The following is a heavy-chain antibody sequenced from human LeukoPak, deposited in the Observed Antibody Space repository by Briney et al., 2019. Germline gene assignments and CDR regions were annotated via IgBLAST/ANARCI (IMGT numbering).Heavy chain of an antibody. Sequence: ASVKVSCKVSGYTLTELSMHWVRQAPGTGLEWMGGFDPDDGETIYAQKFQGRATMTEDTSTDTAYMELSSLRSEDTAVYYCATDLYCSSTSCYGGYYYYGMDVWGKGTTVTVSS. J-gene: IGHJ6*04. CDR3: ATDLYCSSTSCYGGYYYYGMDV. D-gene: IGHD2-2*01. CDR2: FDPDDGET. V-gene: IGHV1-24*01. CDR1: GYTLTELS.